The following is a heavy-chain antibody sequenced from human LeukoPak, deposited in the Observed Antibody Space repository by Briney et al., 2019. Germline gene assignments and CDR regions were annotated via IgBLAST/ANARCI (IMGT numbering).Heavy chain of an antibody. CDR2: ISSSSSYI. V-gene: IGHV3-21*01. D-gene: IGHD2-2*01. CDR1: GFTFSSYS. CDR3: ARDREVVPAAMYYYYYGMDV. Sequence: GGSLRLSCAASGFTFSSYSMNWVRQAPGKGLEWVSSISSSSSYIYYADSVKGRFTISRDNAKKSLYLQMNSLRAEDTAVYYCARDREVVPAAMYYYYYGMDVWGQGTTVTVSS. J-gene: IGHJ6*02.